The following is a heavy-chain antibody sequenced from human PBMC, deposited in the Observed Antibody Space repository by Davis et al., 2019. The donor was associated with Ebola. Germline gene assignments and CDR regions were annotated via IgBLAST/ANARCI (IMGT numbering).Heavy chain of an antibody. CDR2: ISEDGSRT. V-gene: IGHV3-43*02. Sequence: GESLKISCAASGFIFEDYAMYWVRQVSGKRLEWVSLISEDGSRTYYADSVKGRFTISRDSAKNMVFLQMNSLRAEDTAVYHCIRGFTGEEDSWGQGTLVTVSS. CDR1: GFIFEDYA. D-gene: IGHD7-27*01. J-gene: IGHJ4*02. CDR3: IRGFTGEEDS.